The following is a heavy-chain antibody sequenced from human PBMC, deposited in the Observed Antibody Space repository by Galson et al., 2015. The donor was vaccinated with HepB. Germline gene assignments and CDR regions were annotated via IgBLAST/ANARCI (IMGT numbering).Heavy chain of an antibody. Sequence: SVKVSCKASGYTFTSYYMHWVRQAPGQGLEWMGIINPSGGSTSYAQKFQGRVTMTRDTSTGTVYMELSSLRSEDTAVYYCARDAGSYDSSGYFDYWGQGTLVTVSS. V-gene: IGHV1-46*01. D-gene: IGHD3-22*01. CDR3: ARDAGSYDSSGYFDY. J-gene: IGHJ4*02. CDR1: GYTFTSYY. CDR2: INPSGGST.